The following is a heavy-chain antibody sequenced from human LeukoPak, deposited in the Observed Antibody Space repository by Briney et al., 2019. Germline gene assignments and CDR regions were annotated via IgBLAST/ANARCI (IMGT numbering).Heavy chain of an antibody. D-gene: IGHD2-2*01. CDR1: GFTVSSNY. CDR2: IYSDGST. CDR3: ARMGYQLPLLYFDY. Sequence: GGSLRLSCAASGFTVSSNYMTWVRQAPGKGLEWVSVIYSDGSTFYTDSVKGRFTISRDNSNNTLYLQINSLRVEDTAVYYCARMGYQLPLLYFDYWGQGTLVTVSS. V-gene: IGHV3-53*01. J-gene: IGHJ4*02.